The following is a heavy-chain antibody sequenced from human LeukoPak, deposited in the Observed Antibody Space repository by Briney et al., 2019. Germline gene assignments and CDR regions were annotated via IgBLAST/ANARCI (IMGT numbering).Heavy chain of an antibody. V-gene: IGHV3-23*01. J-gene: IGHJ4*02. CDR3: AKDCLIEYSSGWYYFDY. D-gene: IGHD6-19*01. CDR2: ISGSGGST. Sequence: GGSLRLSCAASGFTFSSYAMSWVRQAPGKGLEWVSAISGSGGSTYYADSVKGRFTISRDNSKNTLYLQMNSLRAEDTAVYYCAKDCLIEYSSGWYYFDYWGQGTLVTVSS. CDR1: GFTFSSYA.